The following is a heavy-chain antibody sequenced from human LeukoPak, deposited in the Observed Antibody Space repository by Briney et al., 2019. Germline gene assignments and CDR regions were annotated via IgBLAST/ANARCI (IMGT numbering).Heavy chain of an antibody. V-gene: IGHV1-69*04. CDR1: GGTSNSHA. CDR3: ATTNDGGGYQWGDFFDF. Sequence: ASVKVSCKASGGTSNSHAISWVRQAPGQGLEWMGRTIPNLGTTNRAQNFQDRVTLTADKSTNTAHMELTSLTSDDTAVYYCATTNDGGGYQWGDFFDFWGQGTLVTVSS. J-gene: IGHJ4*02. CDR2: TIPNLGTT. D-gene: IGHD3-22*01.